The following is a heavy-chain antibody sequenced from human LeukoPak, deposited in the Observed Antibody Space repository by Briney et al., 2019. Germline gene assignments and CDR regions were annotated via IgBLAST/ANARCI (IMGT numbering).Heavy chain of an antibody. D-gene: IGHD6-6*01. CDR3: AKEGAARDHFDY. CDR2: IWYDGSNK. J-gene: IGHJ4*02. Sequence: GRSLRLACAASGFTFSSYGMHWVRQAPGKGLEWVAVIWYDGSNKYYADSVKGRFTISRDNSKNTLYLQMNSLRAEDTAVYYCAKEGAARDHFDYWGQGTLDTVSS. V-gene: IGHV3-33*06. CDR1: GFTFSSYG.